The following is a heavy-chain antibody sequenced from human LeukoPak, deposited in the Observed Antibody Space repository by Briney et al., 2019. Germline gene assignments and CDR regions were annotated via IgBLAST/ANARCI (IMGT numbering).Heavy chain of an antibody. V-gene: IGHV3-9*03. D-gene: IGHD6-13*01. CDR3: AKDLYSSRWYYFDY. Sequence: GRSLRLSCAASGFTFDDYAMHWVRQAPGKGLEWGSGISWNSGSIGYADSVKGRFTISRDNAKNSLYLQMNSLSAEDMALYYCAKDLYSSRWYYFDYWGQGTLVTVSS. J-gene: IGHJ4*02. CDR1: GFTFDDYA. CDR2: ISWNSGSI.